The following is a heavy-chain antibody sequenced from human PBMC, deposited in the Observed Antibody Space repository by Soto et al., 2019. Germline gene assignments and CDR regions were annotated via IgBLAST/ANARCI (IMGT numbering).Heavy chain of an antibody. Sequence: GGSLRLSCAASGFTFSNAWMSWVRQAPGKGLEWVGRIKSKTDGGTTDYAAPVKGRFAISRDDSKNTLYPQMNSLKTEDTAVYYCTTNYYDSSGYYYVDYWGQGTLVTVSS. CDR2: IKSKTDGGTT. CDR3: TTNYYDSSGYYYVDY. V-gene: IGHV3-15*01. CDR1: GFTFSNAW. J-gene: IGHJ4*02. D-gene: IGHD3-22*01.